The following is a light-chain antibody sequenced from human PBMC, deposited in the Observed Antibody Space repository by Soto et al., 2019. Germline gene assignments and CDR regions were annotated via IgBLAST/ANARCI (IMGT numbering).Light chain of an antibody. CDR1: QGISSY. Sequence: EILLTQSPAFLSVSVGDRVTITCRASQGISSYLAWYQQKPGKAPKLLIYAASTRPTGVPARFSGSGSGTEFTLTISSLQSEDFATYYCQQFNSYPYTFGEGTKVDIK. CDR2: AAS. V-gene: IGKV1-9*01. J-gene: IGKJ4*02. CDR3: QQFNSYPYT.